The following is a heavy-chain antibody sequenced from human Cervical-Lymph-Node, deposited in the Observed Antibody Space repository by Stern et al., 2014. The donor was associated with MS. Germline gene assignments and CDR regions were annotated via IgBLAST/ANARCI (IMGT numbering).Heavy chain of an antibody. CDR3: TRGRGTLLYLH. CDR2: IHPHTGDA. Sequence: VQLVESGAALRKPGASVEVSCEASGYNFIDYYIHWGRQAPGQGLEWVGSIHPHTGDARYAQEFLGRVAMTRDTSINTAYLELNSLASDDTAFYYCTRGRGTLLYLHWGQGTLITVSS. V-gene: IGHV1-2*02. J-gene: IGHJ4*02. D-gene: IGHD2-15*01. CDR1: GYNFIDYY.